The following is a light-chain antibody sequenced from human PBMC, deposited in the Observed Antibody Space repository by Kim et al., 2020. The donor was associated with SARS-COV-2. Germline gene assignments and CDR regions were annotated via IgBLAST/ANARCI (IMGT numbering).Light chain of an antibody. CDR3: QSYDSSLSADV. Sequence: QSVLTQPPSVSGAPGQRVTISCTGSISNIGAGYDVHWYQQLPGTAPKLLIYGNSNRPSGVPDRFSGSKSGTSASLAITGLQAEDEADYYCQSYDSSLSADVFGTGTKVTVL. CDR1: ISNIGAGYD. V-gene: IGLV1-40*01. CDR2: GNS. J-gene: IGLJ1*01.